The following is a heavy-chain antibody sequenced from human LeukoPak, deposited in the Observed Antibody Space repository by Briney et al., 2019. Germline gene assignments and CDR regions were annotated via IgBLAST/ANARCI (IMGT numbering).Heavy chain of an antibody. D-gene: IGHD6-13*01. Sequence: GGSLRLSCAASGFTVSSNYMSRVRQAPGKGLEWVSVIYSGGSTYYADSVKGRFTISRDNSKNTLYLQMNSLRAEDTAVYYCARDSRIAAAGNDYYYGMDVWGQGTTVTVSS. V-gene: IGHV3-53*01. CDR2: IYSGGST. CDR3: ARDSRIAAAGNDYYYGMDV. J-gene: IGHJ6*02. CDR1: GFTVSSNY.